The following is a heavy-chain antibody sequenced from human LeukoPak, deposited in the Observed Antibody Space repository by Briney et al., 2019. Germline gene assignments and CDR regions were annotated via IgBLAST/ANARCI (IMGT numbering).Heavy chain of an antibody. CDR1: GFTFDDYA. D-gene: IGHD1-26*01. V-gene: IGHV3-9*01. CDR2: ISWNSGSI. Sequence: PGRSLRLSCAASGFTFDDYAMHWARQAPGKGLEWVSGISWNSGSIGYADSVKGRFTISRDNAKNSLYLQMNSLRAEDTALYYCAKDIASGSYYDYQFDYWGQGTLVTVSS. J-gene: IGHJ4*02. CDR3: AKDIASGSYYDYQFDY.